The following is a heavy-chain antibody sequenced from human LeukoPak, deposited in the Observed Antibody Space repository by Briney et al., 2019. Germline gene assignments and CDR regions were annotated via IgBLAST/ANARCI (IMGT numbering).Heavy chain of an antibody. CDR3: ARTREYCGGDCYSLRYDAFDI. CDR1: GYSISSGYY. V-gene: IGHV4-38-2*01. D-gene: IGHD2-21*01. CDR2: IYHSGST. Sequence: PSETLSLTCAVSGYSISSGYYWGWIRQPPGKGLEWIGSIYHSGSTYYNPSLKSRVTISVDTSKNQFSLKLSSVTAADTAVYYCARTREYCGGDCYSLRYDAFDIWGQGTMVTVSS. J-gene: IGHJ3*02.